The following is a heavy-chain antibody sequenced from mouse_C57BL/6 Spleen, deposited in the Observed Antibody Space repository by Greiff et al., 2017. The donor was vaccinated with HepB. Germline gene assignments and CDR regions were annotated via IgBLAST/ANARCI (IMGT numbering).Heavy chain of an antibody. CDR2: INPNNGGT. J-gene: IGHJ2*01. V-gene: IGHV1-22*01. CDR1: GYTFTDYN. CDR3: ARVDYYGSSYPYYFDY. D-gene: IGHD1-1*01. Sequence: VQLQQSGPELVKPGASVKMSCKASGYTFTDYNMHWVKQSHGKSLEWIGYINPNNGGTSYNQKFKGKATLTVHKSSSTAYMELRSLTSEDSAVYYCARVDYYGSSYPYYFDYWGQGTTLTVSS.